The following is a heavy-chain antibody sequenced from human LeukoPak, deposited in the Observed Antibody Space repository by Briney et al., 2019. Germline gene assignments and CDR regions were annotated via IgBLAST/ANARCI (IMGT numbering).Heavy chain of an antibody. CDR1: GGSISSNSYY. CDR3: ARHTPSGYFDWLLPKGYFDY. CDR2: IYTRGSI. J-gene: IGHJ4*02. Sequence: SETLSLTCAVCGGSISSNSYYWGWIRQPPGKGLEWIGRIYTRGSINYNPTLKSRVTISIDTSKNQFSLKLSSVTAADTAVYYCARHTPSGYFDWLLPKGYFDYWGQGTLVTVSS. D-gene: IGHD3-9*01. V-gene: IGHV4-39*01.